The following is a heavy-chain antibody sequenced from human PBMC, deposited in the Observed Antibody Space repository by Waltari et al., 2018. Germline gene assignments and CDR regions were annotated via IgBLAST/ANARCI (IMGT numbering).Heavy chain of an antibody. D-gene: IGHD3-3*01. Sequence: EVQLLESGGGLVPPGGSLRLSCSASGFTFSSYALSCVRQSPGKGLELVSAISGSGGSTYYADSVKGRFTISRDNAKNTLYLQMNSLRAEDTAVYYCAKDLAEGFWDYWGQGTLVTVSS. CDR1: GFTFSSYA. CDR3: AKDLAEGFWDY. V-gene: IGHV3-23*01. J-gene: IGHJ4*02. CDR2: ISGSGGST.